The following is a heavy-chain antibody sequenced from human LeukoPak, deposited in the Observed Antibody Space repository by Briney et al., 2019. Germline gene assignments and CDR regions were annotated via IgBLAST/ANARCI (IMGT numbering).Heavy chain of an antibody. D-gene: IGHD2-15*01. CDR1: GYTFTTYY. CDR2: INPSVGST. CDR3: ARVRSCSVGGCYSGFDY. V-gene: IGHV1-46*01. Sequence: ASVKLSCTASGYTFTTYYMHWVRQAPGQGLEWMGIINPSVGSTSYAQKFQGRITMTRDTSTSTVYMELSSLTSEDTAMYYCARVRSCSVGGCYSGFDYGRQGTLVTVSS. J-gene: IGHJ4*02.